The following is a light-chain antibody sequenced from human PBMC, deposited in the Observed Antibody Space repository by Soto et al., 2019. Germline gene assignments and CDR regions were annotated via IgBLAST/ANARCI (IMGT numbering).Light chain of an antibody. CDR1: TSNIGSNP. Sequence: QSVLTQPPSASGTPGQRVTISCSGSTSNIGSNPVNWYQQLPGTAPKLLIYSIDHRPSGVPDRFSGSKSGTSASLAISGLQSEDEADYYCAAWDDSLAGPVFGGGTKVTVL. J-gene: IGLJ3*02. V-gene: IGLV1-44*01. CDR3: AAWDDSLAGPV. CDR2: SID.